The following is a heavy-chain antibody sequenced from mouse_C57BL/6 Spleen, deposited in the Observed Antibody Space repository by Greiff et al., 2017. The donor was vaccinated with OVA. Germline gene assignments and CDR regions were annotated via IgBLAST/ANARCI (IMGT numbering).Heavy chain of an antibody. Sequence: EVQLQQSGPELVKPGASVKMSCKASGYTFTDYNMHWVKQSHGKSLEWIGYINPNNGGTSYNQKFKGKATLTVNKSSSTAYMELRSLTSEDSAVYYCARGVAKYYYAMDYWGQGTSVTVSS. CDR2: INPNNGGT. V-gene: IGHV1-22*01. CDR1: GYTFTDYN. CDR3: ARGVAKYYYAMDY. D-gene: IGHD1-1*01. J-gene: IGHJ4*01.